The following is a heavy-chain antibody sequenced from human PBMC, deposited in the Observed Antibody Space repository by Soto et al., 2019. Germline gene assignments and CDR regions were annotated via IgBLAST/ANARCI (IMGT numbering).Heavy chain of an antibody. V-gene: IGHV3-33*01. CDR3: ARDHGLRYFDWPIDY. D-gene: IGHD3-9*01. J-gene: IGHJ4*02. CDR1: GFTFSSYG. CDR2: IWYDGSNK. Sequence: GGSLRLSCAASGFTFSSYGMHWVRQAPGKGLEWVAVIWYDGSNKYYADSVKGRFTISRDNSKNTLYLQMNSLRAEDTAVYYCARDHGLRYFDWPIDYWGQGTLVTVSS.